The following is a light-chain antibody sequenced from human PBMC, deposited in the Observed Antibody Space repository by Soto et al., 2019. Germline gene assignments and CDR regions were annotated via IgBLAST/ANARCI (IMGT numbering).Light chain of an antibody. CDR3: SSYTSSSTLGV. CDR1: SSDVGSYNR. CDR2: EVS. Sequence: QSALTQPPSVSGSPGQSVTISCTGTSSDVGSYNRVSWYQQPPGTAPKLMIYEVSNRPSGVRDRFSGSKSGNTASLNISGLQAEDEADYYCSSYTSSSTLGVFGTGTKLTVL. V-gene: IGLV2-18*02. J-gene: IGLJ1*01.